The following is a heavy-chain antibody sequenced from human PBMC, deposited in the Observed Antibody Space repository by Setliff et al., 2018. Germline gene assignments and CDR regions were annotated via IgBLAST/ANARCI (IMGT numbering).Heavy chain of an antibody. CDR2: ISAYNGNT. CDR1: GYTLTELS. Sequence: ASVKVSCKVSGYTLTELSMHWVRQAPGKGLEWMGWISAYNGNTNYAQKLQGRVTMTTDTSTSTAYMELRSLRSDDTAVYYCARVLEPNYNILTGYYYYYYYGMDVWGQGTTVTVSS. D-gene: IGHD3-9*01. V-gene: IGHV1-18*01. J-gene: IGHJ6*02. CDR3: ARVLEPNYNILTGYYYYYYYGMDV.